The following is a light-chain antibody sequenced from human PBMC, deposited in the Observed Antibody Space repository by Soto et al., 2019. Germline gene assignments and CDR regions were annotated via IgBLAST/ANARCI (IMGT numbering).Light chain of an antibody. J-gene: IGLJ2*01. V-gene: IGLV2-14*03. CDR2: DVS. CDR3: SSYTSGNTVI. CDR1: SSDVGGYNY. Sequence: QSALTQPASVSGSPGQSITISCTGTSSDVGGYNYVSWYQQHPGKAPKPMIYDVSDRPSGDSNRVSGSNSGNTASQTISGLQAEDEADYNCSSYTSGNTVIFGGGTKLTVL.